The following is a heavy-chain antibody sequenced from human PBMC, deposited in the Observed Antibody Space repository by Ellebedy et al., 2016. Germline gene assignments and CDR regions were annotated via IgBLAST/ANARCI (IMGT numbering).Heavy chain of an antibody. Sequence: SVKVSXXASGGTFSSYAISWVRQAPGQGLEWMGGIIPIFGTANYAQKFQGRVTITADESTSTAYMELSSLRSEDTAVYYCAGSGYSYPGLYYYGMDVWGQGTTVTVSS. CDR2: IIPIFGTA. CDR1: GGTFSSYA. J-gene: IGHJ6*02. CDR3: AGSGYSYPGLYYYGMDV. D-gene: IGHD5-18*01. V-gene: IGHV1-69*13.